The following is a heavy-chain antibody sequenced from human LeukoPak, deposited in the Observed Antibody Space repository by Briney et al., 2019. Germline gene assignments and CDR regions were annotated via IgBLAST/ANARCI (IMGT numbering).Heavy chain of an antibody. Sequence: SETLSLTCTVSGGSISSYYWSWIRQPPAKGLEWIGYIYYSGSTNYNPSLKSRVTISVDTSKNQFSLKLSSVTAADTAVYYCARETRTYGMDVWGQGTTVTVSS. CDR3: ARETRTYGMDV. J-gene: IGHJ6*02. CDR2: IYYSGST. V-gene: IGHV4-59*01. CDR1: GGSISSYY.